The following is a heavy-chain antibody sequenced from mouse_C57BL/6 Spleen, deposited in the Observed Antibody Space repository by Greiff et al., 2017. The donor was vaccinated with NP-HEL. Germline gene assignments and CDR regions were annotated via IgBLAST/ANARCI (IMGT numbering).Heavy chain of an antibody. CDR1: GFTFSDYG. V-gene: IGHV5-17*01. CDR3: ARRKIYYGNYDYAMDY. D-gene: IGHD2-1*01. Sequence: EVQLVESGGGLVKPGGSLKLSCAASGFTFSDYGMHWVRQAPEKGLEWVAYISSGSSTIYYADTVKGRFTISRDNAKNTLFLQMTSLRSEDTAMYYCARRKIYYGNYDYAMDYWGQGTSVTVSS. CDR2: ISSGSSTI. J-gene: IGHJ4*01.